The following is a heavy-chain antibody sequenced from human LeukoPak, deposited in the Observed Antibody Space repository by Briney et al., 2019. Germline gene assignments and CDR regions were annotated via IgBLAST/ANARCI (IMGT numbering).Heavy chain of an antibody. V-gene: IGHV3-23*01. J-gene: IGHJ4*02. Sequence: GGSLRLSCAASGFTFSDSAMSWVRQAPGKGLEWVSSISGSSGSKFHADSVEGRFTISRDNSKGTLYLQMNSLRAEDTALYYCAKGSKFSGTYYFDFWGQGTLVTVSS. D-gene: IGHD1-26*01. CDR2: ISGSSGSK. CDR3: AKGSKFSGTYYFDF. CDR1: GFTFSDSA.